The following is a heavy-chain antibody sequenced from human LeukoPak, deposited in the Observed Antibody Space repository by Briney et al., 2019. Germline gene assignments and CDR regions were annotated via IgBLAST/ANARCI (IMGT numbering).Heavy chain of an antibody. D-gene: IGHD6-13*01. CDR2: IYYSGST. J-gene: IGHJ6*02. CDR1: GGSISSYY. V-gene: IGHV4-59*01. CDR3: ARGLAAAGTTRIYYYYGMDV. Sequence: PSETLSLTCTVSGGSISSYYWSWIRQPAGKGLEWIGYIYYSGSTNYNPSLRSRVTISVDTSKNQFSLKLSSVTAADTAVYYCARGLAAAGTTRIYYYYGMDVWGQGTTVTVSS.